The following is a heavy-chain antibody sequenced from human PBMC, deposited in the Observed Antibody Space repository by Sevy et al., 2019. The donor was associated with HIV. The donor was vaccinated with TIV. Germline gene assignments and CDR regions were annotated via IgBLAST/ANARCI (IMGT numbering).Heavy chain of an antibody. J-gene: IGHJ2*01. V-gene: IGHV3-30*02. CDR3: AKDRRGDGWFFDL. Sequence: GGSLRLSCAASEFSFSNCAMHWVRQAPGKGLQWVAVIRYDGSDKNYVDSVKGRFTISRDNSKNTLYLQMDSLKTEDTAVYYCAKDRRGDGWFFDLWGRGTLVTVSS. CDR1: EFSFSNCA. D-gene: IGHD4-17*01. CDR2: IRYDGSDK.